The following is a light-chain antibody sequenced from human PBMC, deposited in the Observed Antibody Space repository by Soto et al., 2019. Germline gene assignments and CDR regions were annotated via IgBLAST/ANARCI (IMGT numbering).Light chain of an antibody. CDR3: SSYASSNNFYFV. J-gene: IGLJ3*02. CDR1: SSDVDGYNY. CDR2: EVT. V-gene: IGLV2-8*01. Sequence: QSALTQPPSASGSPGQSVTISCTGTSSDVDGYNYVSWYQQYPGRAPKLMIYEVTNRPSGVPDRFSGSKSGNTASLTVSGLQAEDEAEDYCSSYASSNNFYFVFGGGTKLTVL.